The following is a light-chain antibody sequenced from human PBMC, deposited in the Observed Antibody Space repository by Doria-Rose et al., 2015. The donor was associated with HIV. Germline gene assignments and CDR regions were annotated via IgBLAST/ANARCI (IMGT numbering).Light chain of an antibody. CDR3: HQYGTSCT. CDR2: DGS. CDR1: QSFSSTY. J-gene: IGKJ1*01. V-gene: IGKV3-20*01. Sequence: TQSPGTLSLSPGERATLSCRASQSFSSTYLAWYQQKPGQAPSLLIYDGSTRATGIPDRFSASGSGTDFTLTINRLEPEDFALYYCHQYGTSCTFGQGTKVK.